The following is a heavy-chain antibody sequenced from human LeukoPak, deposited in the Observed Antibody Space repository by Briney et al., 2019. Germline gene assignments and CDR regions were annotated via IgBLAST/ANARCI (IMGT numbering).Heavy chain of an antibody. J-gene: IGHJ4*02. D-gene: IGHD3-22*01. CDR2: ISYDGSNK. CDR3: AREACPYRLCYYDSSGYSLNYYFDY. V-gene: IGHV3-30-3*01. CDR1: GFTFSSYA. Sequence: GGSLRLSCAASGFTFSSYAMDWGRQAPGEGLGWVAVISYDGSNKYYAGSVKGRFTISRDNSKNTLYLKMNSLRAEDTAVYYCAREACPYRLCYYDSSGYSLNYYFDYWGQGTLVTVSS.